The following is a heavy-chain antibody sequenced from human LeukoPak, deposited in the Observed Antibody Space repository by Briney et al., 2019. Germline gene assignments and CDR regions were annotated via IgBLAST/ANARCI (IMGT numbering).Heavy chain of an antibody. CDR1: GFTFSSYG. Sequence: GGSLRLSCAASGFTFSSYGMHWVRQAPGKGLEWVSVIYSGGSTYYADSVKGRFTISRDNSKNTLYLQMNSLRAEDTAVYYCARDPGSNGWYLDFWGQGTLVTVSS. V-gene: IGHV3-53*01. CDR2: IYSGGST. CDR3: ARDPGSNGWYLDF. J-gene: IGHJ4*02. D-gene: IGHD6-19*01.